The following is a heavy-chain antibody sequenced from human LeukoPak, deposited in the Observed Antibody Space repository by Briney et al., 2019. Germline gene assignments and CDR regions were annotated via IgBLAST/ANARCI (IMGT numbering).Heavy chain of an antibody. CDR3: ARQVDIGMALPDY. CDR1: GYTFTSYG. Sequence: ASVKVSCKASGYTFTSYGMTWVRQAPGPGLEWMGWISAYNRKTNYAQKLQGRVTMTTDTSTSTAYMELRSLRSDDTAVYYCARQVDIGMALPDYWGQGTLVTVSS. V-gene: IGHV1-18*01. D-gene: IGHD5-18*01. J-gene: IGHJ4*02. CDR2: ISAYNRKT.